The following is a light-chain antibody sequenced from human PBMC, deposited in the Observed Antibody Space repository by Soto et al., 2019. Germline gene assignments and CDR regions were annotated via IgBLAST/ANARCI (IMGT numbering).Light chain of an antibody. J-gene: IGKJ1*01. Sequence: DIQMTQSPSTLSASIGNRATITCRASQSISSWLAWYQQKPGKAPKLLIYKASSLESGIPSRFSGSGSGTEFTLTISSLQPDDFATYYCQQYNSYPLTFGQGTKVDIK. CDR3: QQYNSYPLT. V-gene: IGKV1-5*03. CDR1: QSISSW. CDR2: KAS.